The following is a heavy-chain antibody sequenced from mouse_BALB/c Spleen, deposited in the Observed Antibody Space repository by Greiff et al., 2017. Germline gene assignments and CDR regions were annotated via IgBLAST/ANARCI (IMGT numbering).Heavy chain of an antibody. CDR3: ARGGGPFAY. Sequence: VQLQQPGAELVKPGASVKLSCKASGYTFTSYYMYWVKQRPGQGLEWIGGINPSNGGTNFNEKFKSKATLTVDKSSSTAYMQLKSLTSEDSAVYYCARGGGPFAYWGQGTLVTVSA. J-gene: IGHJ3*01. V-gene: IGHV1-53*01. CDR1: GYTFTSYY. CDR2: INPSNGGT.